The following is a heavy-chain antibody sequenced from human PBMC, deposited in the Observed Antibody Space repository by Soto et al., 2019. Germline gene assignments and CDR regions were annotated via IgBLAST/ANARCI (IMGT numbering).Heavy chain of an antibody. D-gene: IGHD2-15*01. V-gene: IGHV3-15*01. CDR3: AKEGVVAATLNWFDP. CDR2: IKSKTDGGTT. J-gene: IGHJ5*02. CDR1: GFTFSNAW. Sequence: PGGSLRLSCAASGFTFSNAWMSWVRQAPGKGLEWVGRIKSKTDGGTTDYAAPVKGRFTISRDDSKNTLYLQMNSLKTEDTAVYYCAKEGVVAATLNWFDPWGQGTLVTVSS.